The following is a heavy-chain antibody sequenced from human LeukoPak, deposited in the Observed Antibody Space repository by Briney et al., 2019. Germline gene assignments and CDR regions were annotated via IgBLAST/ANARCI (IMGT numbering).Heavy chain of an antibody. CDR2: INAGNGNT. J-gene: IGHJ6*02. V-gene: IGHV1-3*01. CDR3: ARDRDSYGPYGMDV. Sequence: ASVKVSCKASGYTFTSYAMHWVRQAPGQRLEWMGWINAGNGNTKYSQKFQGRVTITADKSTSTAYMELSSLRSEDTAVYYCARDRDSYGPYGMDVWGQGTTVTVSS. CDR1: GYTFTSYA. D-gene: IGHD5-18*01.